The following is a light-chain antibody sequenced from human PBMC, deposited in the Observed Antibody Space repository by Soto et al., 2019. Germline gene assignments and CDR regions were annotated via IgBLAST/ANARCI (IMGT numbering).Light chain of an antibody. J-gene: IGLJ1*01. CDR2: DVS. CDR1: SSDVGGYNY. V-gene: IGLV2-14*01. Sequence: QSALTQPASVSGSPGQSITISCTGTSSDVGGYNYVSWYQQHPGKAPKLMIYDVSNRPSGVANRFSGSKSGNTASLTISGLQAEDEADYYCSSYTSSSTILDVFGTGTKLTVL. CDR3: SSYTSSSTILDV.